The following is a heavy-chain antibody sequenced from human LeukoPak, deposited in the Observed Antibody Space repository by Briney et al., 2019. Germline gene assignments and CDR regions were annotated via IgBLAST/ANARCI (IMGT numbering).Heavy chain of an antibody. Sequence: GGSLRLSCAASGVTFNNYWMHWVRQAPGKGLVWVSRINSDGSTTDYADSVKGRFTVSRDNAKNTLYLQMNSLRAEDTAVYYCAREDFWSGYFSDYWGQGTLVTVSP. CDR3: AREDFWSGYFSDY. V-gene: IGHV3-74*01. CDR1: GVTFNNYW. CDR2: INSDGSTT. J-gene: IGHJ4*02. D-gene: IGHD3-3*01.